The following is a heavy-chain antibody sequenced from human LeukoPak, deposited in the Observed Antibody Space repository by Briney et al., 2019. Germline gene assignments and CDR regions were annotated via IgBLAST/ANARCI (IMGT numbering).Heavy chain of an antibody. CDR2: INHSGST. CDR1: GGSFSGYY. J-gene: IGHJ5*02. V-gene: IGHV4-34*01. CDR3: ARVVGSSLNWFDP. Sequence: PSETLSLTCAVYGGSFSGYYWSWIRQPPGKGLEWIGEINHSGSTNYSPSLKSRVTISVDTSKNQFSLKLSSVTAADTAVYYCARVVGSSLNWFDPWGQGTLVTVSS. D-gene: IGHD6-13*01.